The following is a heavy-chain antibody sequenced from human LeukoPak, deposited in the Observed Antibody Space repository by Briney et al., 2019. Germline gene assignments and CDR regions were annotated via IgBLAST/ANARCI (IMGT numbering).Heavy chain of an antibody. D-gene: IGHD3-3*01. Sequence: GGSLRLSCAASGFTFSSYAMSWVRQAPGKGLEWVSAISGSGGSTYYADSVKARFTISRDNSKNTLYLQMNSLRAEDTAVYYCAKAVSNYDFWSGPLPFDYWGQGTLVTVSS. CDR2: ISGSGGST. CDR1: GFTFSSYA. V-gene: IGHV3-23*01. J-gene: IGHJ4*02. CDR3: AKAVSNYDFWSGPLPFDY.